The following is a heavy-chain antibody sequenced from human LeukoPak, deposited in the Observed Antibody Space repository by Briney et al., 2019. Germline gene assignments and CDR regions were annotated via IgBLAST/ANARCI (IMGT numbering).Heavy chain of an antibody. CDR2: IYSGGST. D-gene: IGHD6-19*01. CDR3: AKVVEQWLGGYYFDY. Sequence: GGSLRLSCAASGFTFSSYEMNWVRQAPGKGLEWVSLIYSGGSTYYADSVKGRFTISRDNSKNTLYLQMNSLRAEDTAVYYCAKVVEQWLGGYYFDYWGQGTLVTVSS. V-gene: IGHV3-53*01. J-gene: IGHJ4*02. CDR1: GFTFSSYE.